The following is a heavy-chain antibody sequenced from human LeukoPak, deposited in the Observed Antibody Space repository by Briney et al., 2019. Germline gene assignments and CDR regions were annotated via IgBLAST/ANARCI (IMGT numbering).Heavy chain of an antibody. J-gene: IGHJ6*02. V-gene: IGHV3-33*06. D-gene: IGHD1-14*01. CDR3: AKVSGGGLYYDGMDV. CDR2: IWYDGSNK. Sequence: GRSLRLSCAASGFTFSSYGMHWVRQAPGKGLEWVAVIWYDGSNKYYADSVKGRFTISRDNSKNTLYLQMNSLRAEDTAVYYCAKVSGGGLYYDGMDVWGQGTTVTVSS. CDR1: GFTFSSYG.